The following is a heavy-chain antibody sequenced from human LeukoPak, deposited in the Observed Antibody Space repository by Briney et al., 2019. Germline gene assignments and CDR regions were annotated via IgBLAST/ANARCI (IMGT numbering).Heavy chain of an antibody. J-gene: IGHJ4*02. Sequence: GGSLRLSCAASGFTFSSYGMHWVRQAPGKGLEWVAVIWYDGSKKYYADSVKGRFTISRDNSKNTLYLQMNSLRVEDTAVYYCARDRYGDYALDYWGQGTLVTVSS. CDR1: GFTFSSYG. CDR2: IWYDGSKK. CDR3: ARDRYGDYALDY. D-gene: IGHD4-17*01. V-gene: IGHV3-33*01.